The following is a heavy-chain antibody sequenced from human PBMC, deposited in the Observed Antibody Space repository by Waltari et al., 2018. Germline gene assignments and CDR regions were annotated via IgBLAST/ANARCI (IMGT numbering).Heavy chain of an antibody. V-gene: IGHV3-48*03. CDR2: IRSSGSTS. CDR3: ARRDDYGDDPFRT. D-gene: IGHD4-17*01. J-gene: IGHJ5*02. CDR1: GFIFSNYE. Sequence: EEHLVESGGGLVQPGGSLRLSCAASGFIFSNYEMNWIRQAPGKGLEWVSYIRSSGSTSYYADSAKGRFTISRDNAKNSLYLQMNSLRAEDTAVYYCARRDDYGDDPFRTWGQGTLVTVSS.